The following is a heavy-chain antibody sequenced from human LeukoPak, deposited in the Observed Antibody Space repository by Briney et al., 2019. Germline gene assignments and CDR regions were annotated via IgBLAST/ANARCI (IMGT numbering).Heavy chain of an antibody. Sequence: ASVKVSCKSSGYTFSSYHVHWVRQAPGQGLEWMGMIIPSDGFTSYAQKFQGRVTMTRDMSTSTVYMELSSLRSDDTAVYYCAKDCGTSSGIDPWGQGTLVTVSS. J-gene: IGHJ5*02. V-gene: IGHV1-46*01. CDR2: IIPSDGFT. CDR3: AKDCGTSSGIDP. CDR1: GYTFSSYH. D-gene: IGHD1-26*01.